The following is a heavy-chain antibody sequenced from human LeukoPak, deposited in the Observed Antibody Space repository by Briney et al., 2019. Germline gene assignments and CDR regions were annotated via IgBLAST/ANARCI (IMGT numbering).Heavy chain of an antibody. V-gene: IGHV3-53*01. CDR2: IYSGGST. CDR3: AREDILTGFDY. Sequence: GGSLRLSCAASGFTFSNAWMTWVRQAPGKGLEWVSVIYSGGSTYYAGSVKGRFTISRDNSKNTLYLQMNSLRAEDTAVYYCAREDILTGFDYWGQGTLVTVSS. D-gene: IGHD3-9*01. J-gene: IGHJ4*02. CDR1: GFTFSNAW.